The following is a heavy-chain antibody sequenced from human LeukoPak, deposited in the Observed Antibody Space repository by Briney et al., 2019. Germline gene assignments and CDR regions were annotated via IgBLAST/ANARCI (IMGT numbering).Heavy chain of an antibody. CDR1: GYSISSGYF. CDR2: IHHDGIT. D-gene: IGHD3-10*01. CDR3: ARFGELDNWFDP. Sequence: SETLSLTCSISGYSISSGYFWGWIRQPPGKGLEWIGNIHHDGITYYNPTLKSRVTISLDPSKNQFSLKLTSVAAADTALYHCARFGELDNWFDPWGQGTLVTVSS. V-gene: IGHV4-38-2*02. J-gene: IGHJ5*02.